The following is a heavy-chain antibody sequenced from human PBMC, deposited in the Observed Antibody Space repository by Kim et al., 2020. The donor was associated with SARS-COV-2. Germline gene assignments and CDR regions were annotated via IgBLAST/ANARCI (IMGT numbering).Heavy chain of an antibody. CDR3: AKDHPSPYSSSSSPFFDS. J-gene: IGHJ4*02. D-gene: IGHD6-6*01. Sequence: VKGRFTISRDNSKNTLYLPMNSLRAEDTAVYYCAKDHPSPYSSSSSPFFDSWGQGTLVTVSS. V-gene: IGHV3-23*01.